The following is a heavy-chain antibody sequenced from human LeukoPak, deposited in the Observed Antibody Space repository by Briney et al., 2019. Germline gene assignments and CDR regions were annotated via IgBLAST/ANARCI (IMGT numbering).Heavy chain of an antibody. CDR3: ARGGILIGYYNIDY. Sequence: GASVKVSCKASGYTFTSYDINWVRQATGQGLEWMGWMNPNSGNTGYAQKFQGRVTMTRNTSISTAYMELSSLRSEDTAVYYCARGGILIGYYNIDYWGQGTLVTVSS. J-gene: IGHJ4*02. D-gene: IGHD3-9*01. CDR1: GYTFTSYD. V-gene: IGHV1-8*01. CDR2: MNPNSGNT.